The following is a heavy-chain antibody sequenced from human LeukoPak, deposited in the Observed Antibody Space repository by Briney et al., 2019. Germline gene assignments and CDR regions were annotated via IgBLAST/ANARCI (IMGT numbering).Heavy chain of an antibody. V-gene: IGHV4-38-2*01. CDR1: GYSISSGYY. CDR3: AGVDLLRGVIVRGFDY. J-gene: IGHJ4*02. Sequence: PSETLSLTCAVSGYSISSGYYWGWIRQPPGKGLEWIATIYHSGITYYKTSLKSRVTISVDTSKNQFSLKLTSVTAADTAVYYCAGVDLLRGVIVRGFDYWGQGTLVTVSS. CDR2: IYHSGIT. D-gene: IGHD3-10*01.